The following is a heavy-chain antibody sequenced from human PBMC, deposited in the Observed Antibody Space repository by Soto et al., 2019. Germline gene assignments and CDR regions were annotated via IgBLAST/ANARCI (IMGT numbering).Heavy chain of an antibody. J-gene: IGHJ6*02. D-gene: IGHD5-12*01. Sequence: PGGSLRLSCAASGFTFSSYGMHWVRQAPGKGLEWVAVIWYDGSNKYYADSVKGRFTISRDNAKNSLYLQMSSLRAEDTAVYYCARDRGGYDRLYYYHGMDVWGQGTTVTVSS. CDR3: ARDRGGYDRLYYYHGMDV. CDR2: IWYDGSNK. CDR1: GFTFSSYG. V-gene: IGHV3-33*01.